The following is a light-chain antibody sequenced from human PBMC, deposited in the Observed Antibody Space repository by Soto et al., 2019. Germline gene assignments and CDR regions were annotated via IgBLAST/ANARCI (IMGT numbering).Light chain of an antibody. Sequence: EIVLTQSPGTLSLSPGERATLSCRASQSVSSSYLAWYQQKPGQAPRLLIYGASSRATGIPDRFSGSGSGTYFTLTISRLEPEDLAVYYCQQDGSSPLYTFGQGTKLEIK. CDR3: QQDGSSPLYT. CDR1: QSVSSSY. CDR2: GAS. J-gene: IGKJ2*01. V-gene: IGKV3-20*01.